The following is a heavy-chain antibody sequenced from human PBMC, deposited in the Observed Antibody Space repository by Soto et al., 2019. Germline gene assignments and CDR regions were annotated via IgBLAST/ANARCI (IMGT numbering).Heavy chain of an antibody. V-gene: IGHV3-23*01. CDR3: ATVHNTSRSFDY. Sequence: GGSLRLSCAASGFSLTTYAMSWVRQAPGKGLEWVSTTGISGRTTYYADSVKGRFTVSRDDSKNTLDLQMSSLRAEDTAVYYCATVHNTSRSFDYWGQGTLVTVSS. CDR1: GFSLTTYA. D-gene: IGHD1-20*01. J-gene: IGHJ4*02. CDR2: TGISGRTT.